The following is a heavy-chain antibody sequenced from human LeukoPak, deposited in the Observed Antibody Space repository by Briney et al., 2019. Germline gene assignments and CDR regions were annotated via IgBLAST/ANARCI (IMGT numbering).Heavy chain of an antibody. CDR1: EFTFSSYS. CDR3: ARRGYYDYSGFDY. D-gene: IGHD3-22*01. J-gene: IGHJ4*02. V-gene: IGHV3-21*01. CDR2: IDGSSSDI. Sequence: GGSLRLSCAGSEFTFSSYSMHWVRQAPGKGLEWASSIDGSSSDIYYADSVKGRFTISRDNSKNSLYLQMKSLRAEDTALYYCARRGYYDYSGFDYWGQGTLVTVSS.